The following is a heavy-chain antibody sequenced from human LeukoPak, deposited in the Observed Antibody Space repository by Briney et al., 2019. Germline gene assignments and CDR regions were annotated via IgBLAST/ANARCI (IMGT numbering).Heavy chain of an antibody. Sequence: SETLSLTCAVYGGSFSDYFWSWVRQPPGRGLEWIGEINQSGSSTYNPSLKSRVTMSVDTSKNQLSLQMTSVTAADTAVYYCASIHQVRSSHTFDIWGQGTMVTVSS. J-gene: IGHJ3*02. V-gene: IGHV4-34*01. CDR3: ASIHQVRSSHTFDI. CDR1: GGSFSDYF. CDR2: INQSGSS. D-gene: IGHD6-19*01.